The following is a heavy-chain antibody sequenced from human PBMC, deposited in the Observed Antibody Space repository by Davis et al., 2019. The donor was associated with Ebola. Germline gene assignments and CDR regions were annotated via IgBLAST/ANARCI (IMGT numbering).Heavy chain of an antibody. Sequence: GESLKISCAASGFTFSSYAMHWVRQAPGKGLEWVAVISYDGSNKYYADSVKGRFTISRDNSKNTLYLQMNSLRAEDTAVYYCAKDRRIQLWTTQPYYFDYWGQGTLVTVSS. CDR2: ISYDGSNK. V-gene: IGHV3-30-3*01. CDR3: AKDRRIQLWTTQPYYFDY. J-gene: IGHJ4*02. CDR1: GFTFSSYA. D-gene: IGHD5-18*01.